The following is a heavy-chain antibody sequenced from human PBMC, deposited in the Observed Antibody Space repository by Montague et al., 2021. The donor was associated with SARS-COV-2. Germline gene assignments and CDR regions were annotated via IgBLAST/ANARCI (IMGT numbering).Heavy chain of an antibody. D-gene: IGHD5-12*01. J-gene: IGHJ6*03. CDR1: GFTFSSNE. CDR3: ARLRGYDYGLLYYYYMDV. Sequence: SLRLSCAASGFTFSSNEMNWVRQAPGKGLEWVSYISSSGVTIYYADSVKGRFTISRDYAKNSLYLQMNSLRAEDTAVYYCARLRGYDYGLLYYYYMDVWGKGTTVTVSS. CDR2: ISSSGVTI. V-gene: IGHV3-48*03.